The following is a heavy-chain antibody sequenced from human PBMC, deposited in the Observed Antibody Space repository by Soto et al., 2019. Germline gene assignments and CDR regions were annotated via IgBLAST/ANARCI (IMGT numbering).Heavy chain of an antibody. D-gene: IGHD3-16*01. CDR1: GFTLSSYA. V-gene: IGHV3-23*01. CDR3: ARGQRGLITLVPFGP. CDR2: FSGTVVYT. J-gene: IGHJ5*02. Sequence: GGSLRLSCAASGFTLSSYAMSWVRQAPGKGLEWVSTFSGTVVYTYYADSVKGRFTISRNHSKNTLFLHMNSLRAADTAVYYFARGQRGLITLVPFGPRGQGTLV.